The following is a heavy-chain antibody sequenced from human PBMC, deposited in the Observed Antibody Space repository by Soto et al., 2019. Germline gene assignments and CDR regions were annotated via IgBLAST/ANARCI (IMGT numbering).Heavy chain of an antibody. Sequence: QVQLVQSGAEVKKPGSSVKVSCKASGGTFSTHTISWVRQAPGQGLEWMGRSIPILGLANYAQKFQGRVKITADKSTNTAYMDLSSLRSDDTAVYYCARADPVVVLDHYYYGMDVWGQGTTVTVSS. V-gene: IGHV1-69*02. CDR3: ARADPVVVLDHYYYGMDV. J-gene: IGHJ6*02. D-gene: IGHD2-15*01. CDR1: GGTFSTHT. CDR2: SIPILGLA.